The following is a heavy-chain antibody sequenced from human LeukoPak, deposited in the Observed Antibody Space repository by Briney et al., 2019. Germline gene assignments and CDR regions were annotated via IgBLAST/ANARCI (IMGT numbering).Heavy chain of an antibody. J-gene: IGHJ3*02. V-gene: IGHV3-74*01. CDR1: GFTFSSYW. CDR3: ARTTSIAAVDAFDI. CDR2: ISTDGSTT. D-gene: IGHD6-13*01. Sequence: GGSLRLSCAASGFTFSSYWMHWVRQAPGKGLVWVSRISTDGSTTSYADSVKGRFTISRDNAKNTLYLQINSLRAEDTAVYYCARTTSIAAVDAFDIWGQGTMVTVSS.